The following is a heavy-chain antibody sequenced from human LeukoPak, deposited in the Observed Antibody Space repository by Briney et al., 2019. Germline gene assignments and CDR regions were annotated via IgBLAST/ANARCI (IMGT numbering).Heavy chain of an antibody. D-gene: IGHD3-10*01. CDR3: ARDRSGILGYYYNGMDV. CDR1: GYTFTTYG. J-gene: IGHJ6*02. CDR2: INPNSGVT. V-gene: IGHV1-2*06. Sequence: ASVKVSCKASGYTFTTYGINWVRQAPGQGLEWVGRINPNSGVTNYAQKFQGRVTMTRHTSITTAHMELSRLRSDDTAVYYCARDRSGILGYYYNGMDVWGQGTTVTVSS.